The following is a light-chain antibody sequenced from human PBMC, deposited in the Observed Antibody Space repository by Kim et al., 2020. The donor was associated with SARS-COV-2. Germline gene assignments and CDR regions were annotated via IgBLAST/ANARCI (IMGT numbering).Light chain of an antibody. CDR3: QQHANWPLT. CDR2: DAS. V-gene: IGKV3-11*01. CDR1: QSVSNY. Sequence: EIVLTQSPATLSLSPGERATLFCRASQSVSNYLAWYQRKPGQAPRLLIYDASNRATGIPARFSGSGSGTDFTLTISSLEPEDFAVYYCQQHANWPLTFGGETKLEI. J-gene: IGKJ4*01.